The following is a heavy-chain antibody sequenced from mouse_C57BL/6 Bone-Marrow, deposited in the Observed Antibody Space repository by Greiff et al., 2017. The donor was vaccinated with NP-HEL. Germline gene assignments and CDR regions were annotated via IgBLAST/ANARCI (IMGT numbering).Heavy chain of an antibody. J-gene: IGHJ4*01. CDR3: AREDYGSSSYYAMDY. CDR2: IDPSDSYT. Sequence: QVQLKQPGAELVMPGASVKLSCKASGYTFTSYWMHWVKQRPGQGLEWIGEIDPSDSYTNYNQKFKGKSTLTVDKSSSTAYMQLSSLTSEDSAVYYCAREDYGSSSYYAMDYWGQGTSVTVSS. D-gene: IGHD1-1*01. V-gene: IGHV1-69*01. CDR1: GYTFTSYW.